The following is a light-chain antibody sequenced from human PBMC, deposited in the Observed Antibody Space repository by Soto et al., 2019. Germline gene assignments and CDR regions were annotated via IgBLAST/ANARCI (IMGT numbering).Light chain of an antibody. CDR3: QQYNTYWT. CDR2: KAS. CDR1: QIISNW. V-gene: IGKV1-5*03. J-gene: IGKJ1*01. Sequence: GDRVTITCRASQIISNWLAWYQQKPGKAPKLLIYKASILESGVPSRFNGSGSGTEFTLTISSLQPADFASYYCQQYNTYWTFGQGTKVDIK.